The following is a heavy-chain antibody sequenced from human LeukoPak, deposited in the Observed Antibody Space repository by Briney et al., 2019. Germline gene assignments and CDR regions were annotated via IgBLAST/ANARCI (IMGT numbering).Heavy chain of an antibody. J-gene: IGHJ3*02. D-gene: IGHD1-14*01. CDR3: ARDISPWETRNPDAFDI. CDR1: EFSVSTNY. V-gene: IGHV3-53*01. CDR2: IYSGGST. Sequence: GGSLRLSCAASEFSVSTNYMNWVRQAPGKGLEWVSVIYSGGSTYYADSVKSRFTISRDNSQNTLYLQMNSLRAEDTAVYYCARDISPWETRNPDAFDIWGQGTMVTVSS.